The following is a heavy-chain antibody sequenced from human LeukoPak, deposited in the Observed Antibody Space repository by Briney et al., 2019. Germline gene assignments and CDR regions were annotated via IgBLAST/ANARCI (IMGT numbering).Heavy chain of an antibody. CDR2: ISSSSSHI. J-gene: IGHJ6*02. D-gene: IGHD2-2*01. CDR3: AIDGAPIVVVPAAIFGYYYYGMDV. CDR1: GLTSSSYS. V-gene: IGHV3-21*01. Sequence: PGGSLRLSCAASGLTSSSYSMNWVRQAPGKGLEWVSSISSSSSHIYYADTEKGRFTISRDNAKNALYLQMNSLRAEDTAVYYCAIDGAPIVVVPAAIFGYYYYGMDVWGQGTTVTVSS.